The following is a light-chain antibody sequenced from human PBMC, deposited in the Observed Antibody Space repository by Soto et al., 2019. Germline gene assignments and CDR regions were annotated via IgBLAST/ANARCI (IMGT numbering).Light chain of an antibody. CDR3: QERTGWPPWT. J-gene: IGKJ1*01. CDR1: QSVSSN. CDR2: GAS. V-gene: IGKV3-11*01. Sequence: EIVMTQSPATLSVSPGERATLSCRASQSVSSNLAWYQQTPGQAPRLLIYGASTRATGIPARFSGSGSGTDFTLTISSLEPEDFAVYYCQERTGWPPWTFGQGTKVDI.